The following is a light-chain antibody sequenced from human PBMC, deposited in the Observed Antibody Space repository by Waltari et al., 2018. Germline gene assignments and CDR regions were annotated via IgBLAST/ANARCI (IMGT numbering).Light chain of an antibody. CDR3: QQGNTYPWT. J-gene: IGKJ1*01. V-gene: IGKV1-9*01. CDR2: AAS. CDR1: PGISSY. Sequence: DINSTQSTSHLSSSVGDGVTITCRASPGISSYLAWYQHKPGKAPKVLIYAASTLQSGVPLRFSGSGSGTEFTLTISSLQPEDFATYYCQQGNTYPWTFGQGTKVEIK.